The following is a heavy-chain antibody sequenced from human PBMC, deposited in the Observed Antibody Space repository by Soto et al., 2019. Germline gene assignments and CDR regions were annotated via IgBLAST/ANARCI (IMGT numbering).Heavy chain of an antibody. J-gene: IGHJ4*02. CDR2: INTLNGNT. CDR1: GYTFSDYG. CDR3: ARGFIPETY. Sequence: QVHLVQSESEVKKPGASVKVSCKTSGYTFSDYGVSWVRQAPGQGLEWMGWINTLNGNTKYEQKFQGRVTFSIDTSTRTVFLELTNLKFDDAAVYYCARGFIPETYWGQGTRVTVSS. D-gene: IGHD2-2*01. V-gene: IGHV1-18*01.